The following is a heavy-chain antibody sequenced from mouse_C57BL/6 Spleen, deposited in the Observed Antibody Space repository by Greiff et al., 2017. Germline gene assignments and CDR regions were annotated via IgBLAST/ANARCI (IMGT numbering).Heavy chain of an antibody. CDR3: ARIGNYLYYAMDY. D-gene: IGHD2-1*01. J-gene: IGHJ4*01. CDR2: IHPNSGST. V-gene: IGHV1-64*01. Sequence: VQLQQPGAELVKPGASVKLSCKASGYTFTSYWMPWVKQRPGQGLEWIGMIHPNSGSTNYNEKFKSKATLTVDKSSSTAYMQLSSLTSEDSAVYYCARIGNYLYYAMDYWGQGTSVTVSS. CDR1: GYTFTSYW.